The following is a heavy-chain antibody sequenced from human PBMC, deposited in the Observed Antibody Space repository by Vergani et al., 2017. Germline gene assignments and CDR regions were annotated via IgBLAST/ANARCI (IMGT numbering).Heavy chain of an antibody. CDR3: ATKSCGTAGCQIGYFRE. CDR2: IKNTGDST. J-gene: IGHJ1*01. CDR1: GFTFSSHA. V-gene: IGHV3-23*01. D-gene: IGHD1-1*01. Sequence: EVQLLQSEGAVVQPGGSLRLSCVASGFTFSSHAMTWVRQGHGQGLEWVSSIKNTGDSTDYADSVKGRFTISRDNSKNTLYLQMNSLRTEDTAVYYCATKSCGTAGCQIGYFREWGQGTLVTVSS.